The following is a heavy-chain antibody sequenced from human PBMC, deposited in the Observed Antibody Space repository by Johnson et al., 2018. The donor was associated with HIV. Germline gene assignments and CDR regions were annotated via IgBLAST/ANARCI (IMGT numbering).Heavy chain of an antibody. D-gene: IGHD6-13*01. CDR2: LSWIGGNL. J-gene: IGHJ3*02. Sequence: VQLVESGGGLVQPGRSLRLSCAASGFTFDDYAMHWVRQAPGKGLEWVSGLSWIGGNLGYADSVKDRFTISRDNAKNSLYLQMNSLRAEDTAVYYCARAIAAAGTVGVDAFDIWGQGTMVTVSS. CDR1: GFTFDDYA. V-gene: IGHV3-9*01. CDR3: ARAIAAAGTVGVDAFDI.